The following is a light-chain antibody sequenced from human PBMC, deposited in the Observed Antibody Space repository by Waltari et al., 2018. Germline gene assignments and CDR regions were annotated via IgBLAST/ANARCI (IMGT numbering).Light chain of an antibody. Sequence: QSALTQPTSVSGSLGQSITISCPGTSSNVGHYNYVSWYQHHPDNPPKLIIYEVTNRPSGVSTRFSGSKSGNTASLTISGLQAEDEAFYYCSSYTISSAIFIFGGGTKVTV. CDR2: EVT. J-gene: IGLJ2*01. V-gene: IGLV2-14*01. CDR1: SSNVGHYNY. CDR3: SSYTISSAIFI.